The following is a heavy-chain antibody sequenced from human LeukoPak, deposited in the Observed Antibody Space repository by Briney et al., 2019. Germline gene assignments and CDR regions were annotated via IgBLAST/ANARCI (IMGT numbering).Heavy chain of an antibody. CDR1: GGSISSGGYY. CDR3: ARGKVYYCSGMDV. Sequence: PSQTLSLTCTVSGGSISSGGYYWSWIRQHPGKGLEWIGYIDYSGSNYYNPSLKSRVTLSVDTSKNQFSLKLSSLTAADTAVYYCARGKVYYCSGMDVWGQGTTVTVSS. CDR2: IDYSGSN. V-gene: IGHV4-31*03. J-gene: IGHJ6*02.